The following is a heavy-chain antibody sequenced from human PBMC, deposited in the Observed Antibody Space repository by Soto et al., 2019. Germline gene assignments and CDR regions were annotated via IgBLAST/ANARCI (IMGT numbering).Heavy chain of an antibody. CDR1: GFNFENYA. Sequence: EVQLVESGGGLVQPDRPLRLSCEASGFNFENYAMHWVWQVPGTGLEWVSAISWNSGQLDYADSVRGRFTISRDNGKNSLYLEMNSLRPDDTALYFCAKDKSTGEYSHYRYMDVWGRGTTVIVSS. D-gene: IGHD4-17*01. CDR3: AKDKSTGEYSHYRYMDV. V-gene: IGHV3-9*01. CDR2: ISWNSGQL. J-gene: IGHJ6*03.